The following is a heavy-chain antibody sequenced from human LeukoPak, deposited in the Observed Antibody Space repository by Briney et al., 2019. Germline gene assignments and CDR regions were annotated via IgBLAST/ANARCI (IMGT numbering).Heavy chain of an antibody. V-gene: IGHV3-66*01. J-gene: IGHJ4*02. CDR1: GFTVSSNY. D-gene: IGHD6-13*01. CDR2: IYSGGST. CDR3: AGTVSSSWDQLLDY. Sequence: GESLRLSCAASGFTVSSNYMSWVRQAPGKGLEWVSVIYSGGSTYYADSVKGRFTISRDNSKNTLYLQMNSLRAEDTAVYYCAGTVSSSWDQLLDYWGQGTLVTVSS.